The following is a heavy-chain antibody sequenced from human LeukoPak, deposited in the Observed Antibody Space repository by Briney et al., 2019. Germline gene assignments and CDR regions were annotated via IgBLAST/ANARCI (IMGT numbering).Heavy chain of an antibody. J-gene: IGHJ5*02. Sequence: AETLSLTCTVSGGSIGDHYWSWIRQPPGKGPEWVGYIYYSGSINYNPSLNRRVTVSVDTSKNQFSLKLRSVTAADTAVYYCARGGGIVAAREENWFDPWGQGTLVTVSS. V-gene: IGHV4-59*11. D-gene: IGHD6-13*01. CDR1: GGSIGDHY. CDR3: ARGGGIVAAREENWFDP. CDR2: IYYSGSI.